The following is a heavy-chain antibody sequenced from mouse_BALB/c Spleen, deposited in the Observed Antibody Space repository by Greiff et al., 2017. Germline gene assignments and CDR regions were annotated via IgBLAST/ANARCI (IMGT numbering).Heavy chain of an antibody. CDR2: ISYDGSN. D-gene: IGHD2-1*01. Sequence: EVKLMESGPGLVKPSQSLSLTCSVTGYSITSGYYWNWIRQFPGNKLEWMGYISYDGSNNYNPSLKNRISITRDTSKNQFFLKLNSVTTEDTAAYYCARVGAYGNYDAMDYWGQGTSVTVSS. V-gene: IGHV3-6*02. CDR1: GYSITSGYY. CDR3: ARVGAYGNYDAMDY. J-gene: IGHJ4*01.